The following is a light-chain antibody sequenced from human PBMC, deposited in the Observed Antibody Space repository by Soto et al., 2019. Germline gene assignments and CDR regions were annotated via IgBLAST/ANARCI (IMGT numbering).Light chain of an antibody. V-gene: IGKV3-20*01. Sequence: EIVLTQSPGTLSLSPGERATLSCRASQSVPSNFLAWYQQKPGQAPILLIYGVSRRATGIPDRFSGSGSGTDFTLTISRLEPEDFAVYYCQQYDSSWTCGQGTKVEIK. J-gene: IGKJ1*01. CDR2: GVS. CDR3: QQYDSSWT. CDR1: QSVPSNF.